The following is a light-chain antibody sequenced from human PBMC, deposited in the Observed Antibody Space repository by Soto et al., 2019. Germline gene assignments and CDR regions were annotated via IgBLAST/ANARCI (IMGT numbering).Light chain of an antibody. CDR3: QQFNSYPLT. CDR2: AAS. J-gene: IGKJ4*01. Sequence: IQLTQSPSSLSASVGDRVTITCRASQAISSYLAWYQQKPGKAPNLLIYAASTLQGGVPSRFSGGGSGTDLTLTISSLQPEDFATYYCQQFNSYPLTFGGGTKVDIK. CDR1: QAISSY. V-gene: IGKV1-9*01.